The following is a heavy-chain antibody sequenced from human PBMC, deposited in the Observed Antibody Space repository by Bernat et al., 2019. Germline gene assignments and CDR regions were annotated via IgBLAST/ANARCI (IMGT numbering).Heavy chain of an antibody. Sequence: VQLVESGGGVVQPGRSLRLSCAASGFTVSSNYMSWVRQAPGKGLEWVSVIYSGGSTYYADSVKGRFTISRDNSKNTLYLQMNSLRAEDTAVYYCARGGVPAAWAFDIWGQGTMVTVSS. CDR2: IYSGGST. CDR1: GFTVSSNY. CDR3: ARGGVPAAWAFDI. D-gene: IGHD2-2*01. V-gene: IGHV3-66*01. J-gene: IGHJ3*02.